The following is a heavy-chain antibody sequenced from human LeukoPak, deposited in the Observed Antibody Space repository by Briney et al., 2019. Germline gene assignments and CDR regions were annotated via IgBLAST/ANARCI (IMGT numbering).Heavy chain of an antibody. CDR2: ISSSSSTI. D-gene: IGHD3-9*01. CDR3: ARVRDLTGYYNLDY. Sequence: GGSLRLSCAASGFTFSSYSMNWVRQAPGKGREWVSYISSSSSTIYYADSVGGRFTISRDNAKDSLYMQMNSLRDEDTAVYYCARVRDLTGYYNLDYWGQGTLVTVSS. V-gene: IGHV3-48*02. CDR1: GFTFSSYS. J-gene: IGHJ4*02.